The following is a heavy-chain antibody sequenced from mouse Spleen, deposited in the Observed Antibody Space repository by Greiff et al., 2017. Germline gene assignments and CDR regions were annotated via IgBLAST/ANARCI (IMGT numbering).Heavy chain of an antibody. CDR2: ISSGGGST. J-gene: IGHJ2*01. Sequence: EVQLVESGGGLVKLGGSLKLSCAASGFTFSSYYMSWVRQTPEKRLEWVATISSGGGSTYYPDSVKGRFTISRDNAKNTLYLQMSSLNSEDTAVYYCARDHPYYFDYWGQGTTLTVSS. CDR1: GFTFSSYY. CDR3: ARDHPYYFDY. V-gene: IGHV5-12-1*01.